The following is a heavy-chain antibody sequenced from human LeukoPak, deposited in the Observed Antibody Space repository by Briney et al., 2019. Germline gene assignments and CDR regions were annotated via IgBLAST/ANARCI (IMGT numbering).Heavy chain of an antibody. CDR3: ARQGYISGQGFRNNWFDP. J-gene: IGHJ5*02. D-gene: IGHD6-19*01. V-gene: IGHV4-39*01. CDR2: IFYSGST. Sequence: SETLSLTCTVSGXSISSSSVYWGWIRQPPGTGLEWIGTIFYSGSTYYNPSLRSRVTMSVDTSKNQFSLRLSSVTAADTAVYYCARQGYISGQGFRNNWFDPWGQGSLVTVSS. CDR1: GXSISSSSVY.